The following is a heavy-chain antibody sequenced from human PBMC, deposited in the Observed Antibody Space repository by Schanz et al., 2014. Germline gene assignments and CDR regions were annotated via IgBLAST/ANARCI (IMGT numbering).Heavy chain of an antibody. D-gene: IGHD1-26*01. Sequence: VQLVESGGVVVQPGGSLRLSCAASGITFSSYAMSWVRQAPGKGLEWVSGISGSGGSTYYGDSVKGRFTISRDNSKNTLYLQMNSLRAEDTAVYYCASSSYRLLSYYYAMDVWGQGTTVTVSS. CDR1: GITFSSYA. J-gene: IGHJ6*02. V-gene: IGHV3-23*04. CDR3: ASSSYRLLSYYYAMDV. CDR2: ISGSGGST.